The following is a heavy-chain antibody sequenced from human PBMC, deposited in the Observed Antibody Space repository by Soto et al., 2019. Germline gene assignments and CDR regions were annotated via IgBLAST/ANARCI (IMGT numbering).Heavy chain of an antibody. D-gene: IGHD3-3*01. CDR1: GGSFSGYY. V-gene: IGHV4-34*01. Sequence: SETLSLTCAVYGGSFSGYYWSWIRQPPGKGLEWIGEINHSGSTNYNPSLKSRVTISVDTSKNQFSLKLSSVTAADTAVYYCARGFLEWLLPRYYYYYMDVWGKGTTVTVSS. CDR3: ARGFLEWLLPRYYYYYMDV. CDR2: INHSGST. J-gene: IGHJ6*03.